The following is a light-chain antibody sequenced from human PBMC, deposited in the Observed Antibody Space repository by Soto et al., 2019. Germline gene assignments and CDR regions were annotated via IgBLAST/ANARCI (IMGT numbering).Light chain of an antibody. V-gene: IGKV3-20*01. CDR2: GAS. CDR1: QSVRNNY. J-gene: IGKJ1*01. CDR3: QQYGSSPTWT. Sequence: EIVLTQSPDTLSSSPGERLTLSCRASQSVRNNYLAWYQLKPGQAPRLLIYGASSRATGIPDRFSGSGSGTDFTLTISRLEPEDFAVYYCQQYGSSPTWTFGQGTKVDIK.